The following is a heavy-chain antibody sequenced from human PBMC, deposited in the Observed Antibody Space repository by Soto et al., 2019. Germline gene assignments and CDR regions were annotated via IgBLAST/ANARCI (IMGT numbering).Heavy chain of an antibody. J-gene: IGHJ6*02. Sequence: QITLKESGPTLVKPTQTLTLTCTFSGFSLSISDVGVGWIRQPPGKALEWLALIYWDDDKRYSPALKNRLSITKDTSKNQVVLTRTNMAPVDTATYYCVHKFRMVRGKDYYFGLDVWGQGTTVTVSS. CDR3: VHKFRMVRGKDYYFGLDV. V-gene: IGHV2-5*02. D-gene: IGHD3-10*01. CDR1: GFSLSISDVG. CDR2: IYWDDDK.